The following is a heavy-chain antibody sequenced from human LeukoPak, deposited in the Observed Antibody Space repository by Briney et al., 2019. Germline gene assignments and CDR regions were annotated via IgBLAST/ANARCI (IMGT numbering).Heavy chain of an antibody. D-gene: IGHD1-26*01. CDR3: ARDVRDVGALDI. CDR1: GGSISNLY. J-gene: IGHJ3*02. CDR2: IYTSGST. V-gene: IGHV4-4*07. Sequence: SETLSLTCTVFGGSISNLYWSWIRQLAGKGLEWIGRIYTSGSTNFNPSLKSRVTMSVDTSKNQFSLRLSSVTAADTAVYYCARDVRDVGALDIWGQGTMVTVSS.